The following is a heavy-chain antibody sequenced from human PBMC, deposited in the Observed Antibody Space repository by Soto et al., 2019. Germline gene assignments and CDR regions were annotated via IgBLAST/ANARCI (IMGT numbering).Heavy chain of an antibody. V-gene: IGHV6-1*01. CDR1: GDSVSSNSAA. Sequence: PSQTLSLTCAISGDSVSSNSAAWNWIRQSPSRGLEWLGRTYYRSKWYNDYAVSVKSRITINPDTSKNQFSLQLNSVTPEDTAVYYCASDSYYYGSGTQGFDIWGQGTMVTVSS. J-gene: IGHJ3*02. CDR2: TYYRSKWYN. CDR3: ASDSYYYGSGTQGFDI. D-gene: IGHD3-10*01.